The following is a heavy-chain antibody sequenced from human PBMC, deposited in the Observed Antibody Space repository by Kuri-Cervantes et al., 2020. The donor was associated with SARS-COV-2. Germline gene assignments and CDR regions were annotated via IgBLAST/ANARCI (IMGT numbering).Heavy chain of an antibody. Sequence: GGSLRLSCAASGFTFSSYAMSWVRQAPGKGLERVSAISGSGGSTYYADSVKGRFTISRDNSKNTLYLQMNSLRAEDTAVYYCAKHYCSSTSCSYFFDYWGQGTLVTVSS. CDR2: ISGSGGST. CDR3: AKHYCSSTSCSYFFDY. V-gene: IGHV3-23*01. J-gene: IGHJ4*02. CDR1: GFTFSSYA. D-gene: IGHD2-2*01.